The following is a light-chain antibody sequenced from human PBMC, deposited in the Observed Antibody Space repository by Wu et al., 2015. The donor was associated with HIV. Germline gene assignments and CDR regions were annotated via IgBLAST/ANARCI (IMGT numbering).Light chain of an antibody. CDR1: QSISSW. J-gene: IGKJ2*03. CDR2: KAS. CDR3: QQYGSSPGYS. V-gene: IGKV1-5*03. Sequence: DIEMTQSPSTLSASVGDRVTITCRASQSISSWLAWYQQKPGTAPKLLIYKASTLESGVPSRFSGSGSGTDFTLTISSLQPDDFAVYYCQQYGSSPGYSFGQGTKLEIK.